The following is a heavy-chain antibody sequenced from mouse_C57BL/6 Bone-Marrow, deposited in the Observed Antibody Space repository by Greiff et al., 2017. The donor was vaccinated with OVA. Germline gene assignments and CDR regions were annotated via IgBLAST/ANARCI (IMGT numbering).Heavy chain of an antibody. CDR1: GYTFTDYY. D-gene: IGHD2-1*01. Sequence: VQLKESGPVLVKPGASVKMSCKASGYTFTDYYMNWVKQSHGKSLEWIGVINPYNGGTSYNQKFKGKATLTVDKSSSTAYMELNSLTSEDSAVYYCARKRILYYGKSWYFDVWGTGTTVTVSS. CDR3: ARKRILYYGKSWYFDV. CDR2: INPYNGGT. V-gene: IGHV1-19*01. J-gene: IGHJ1*03.